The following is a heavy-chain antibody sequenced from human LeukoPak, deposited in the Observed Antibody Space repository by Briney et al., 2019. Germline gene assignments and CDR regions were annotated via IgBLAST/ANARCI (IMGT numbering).Heavy chain of an antibody. CDR1: GLTVITYD. Sequence: PGGSLRLSCAASGLTVITYDMSWVRQAPGKGLEWVSSVSGSGDTTYYTDSVKGRFTISRDNAKNSLYLQMNSLRAEDTAVYYCARERYGDYVTHFDYWGQGTLVTVSS. CDR3: ARERYGDYVTHFDY. V-gene: IGHV3-23*01. CDR2: VSGSGDTT. D-gene: IGHD4-17*01. J-gene: IGHJ4*02.